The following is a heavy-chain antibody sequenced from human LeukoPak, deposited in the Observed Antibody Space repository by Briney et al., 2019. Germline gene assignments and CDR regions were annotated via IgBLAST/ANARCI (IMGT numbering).Heavy chain of an antibody. D-gene: IGHD2-2*03. CDR1: GGSISSNKYY. CDR2: IYYSGST. V-gene: IGHV4-39*07. Sequence: PSETLSLTCSVSGGSISSNKYYWGWIRQPPGKGLEWIATIYYSGSTYYNPSLKSRVTISVDTSKNQFSLKLSSVTAADTAVYYCARVRAFGYCSSTSCYGSRGYFDYWGQGTLVTVSS. CDR3: ARVRAFGYCSSTSCYGSRGYFDY. J-gene: IGHJ4*02.